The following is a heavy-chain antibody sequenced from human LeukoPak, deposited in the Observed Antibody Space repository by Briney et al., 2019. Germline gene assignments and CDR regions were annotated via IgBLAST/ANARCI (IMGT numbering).Heavy chain of an antibody. V-gene: IGHV1-2*02. CDR3: ARGVGGSYCDY. CDR1: GYSFTDKY. D-gene: IGHD1-26*01. CDR2: INPNSGGT. J-gene: IGHJ4*02. Sequence: ASVKVSCKASGYSFTDKYMHWVRQAPGQGLEWMGWINPNSGGTNYAQKFQGRVTMTTDTSMSTAYMELSRLTSDDTAVYYCARGVGGSYCDYWGQGTLVTVSS.